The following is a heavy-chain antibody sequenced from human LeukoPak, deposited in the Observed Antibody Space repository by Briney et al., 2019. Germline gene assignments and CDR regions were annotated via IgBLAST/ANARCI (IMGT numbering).Heavy chain of an antibody. V-gene: IGHV1-18*04. Sequence: ASVKVSCKASGYTFTSYGISWVRQAPGQGLEWMGWISAYNGNTNYAQKLQGRVTMTTDTSTSTAYMELRSLRSDDTAVYHCARDSYYYGSGREGYFDYWGQGTLVTVSS. CDR1: GYTFTSYG. J-gene: IGHJ4*02. CDR3: ARDSYYYGSGREGYFDY. D-gene: IGHD3-10*01. CDR2: ISAYNGNT.